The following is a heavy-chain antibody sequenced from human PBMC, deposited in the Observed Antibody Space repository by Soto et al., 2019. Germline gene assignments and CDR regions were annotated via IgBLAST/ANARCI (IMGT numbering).Heavy chain of an antibody. J-gene: IGHJ4*02. CDR2: ISGSGGSA. D-gene: IGHD6-13*01. CDR1: GFTFSSYA. CDR3: AKVGYSSSWYYNY. V-gene: IGHV3-23*01. Sequence: EVQLLESGGGLVQPGGSLRLSCAASGFTFSSYAMSWVRQAPGKGLEWVSAISGSGGSAYYADSVKGRFTISRDNSKNTLYLQMNSLRAEDTAVYYCAKVGYSSSWYYNYWGQGTLVTVSS.